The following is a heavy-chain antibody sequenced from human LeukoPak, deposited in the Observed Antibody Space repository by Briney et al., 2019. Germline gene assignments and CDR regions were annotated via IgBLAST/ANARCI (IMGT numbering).Heavy chain of an antibody. V-gene: IGHV3-30-3*01. CDR2: ISYDGSNK. J-gene: IGHJ4*02. D-gene: IGHD2-2*01. CDR1: GFTFSSYA. Sequence: TGGSLRLSCATSGFTFSSYAMHWVRQAPGKGLEWVAVISYDGSNKYYADSVKGRFTISRDNSKNTLYLQMNSLRAEDTAVYYCARGAMPRPYFDYWGQGTLVTVSS. CDR3: ARGAMPRPYFDY.